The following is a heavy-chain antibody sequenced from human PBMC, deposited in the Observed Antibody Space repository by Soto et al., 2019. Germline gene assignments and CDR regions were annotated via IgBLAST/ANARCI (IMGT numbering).Heavy chain of an antibody. J-gene: IGHJ5*02. Sequence: QVQLVQSGAEVKKPGSSVKVSCKASGVTLSDYPINWVRQAPGQGLEWMRGLLPIFGTTIYAQKFQGRLTITADESTNTAYMELSDLRPEDTAIFYCAGGYCGYATCNNWILNGLDPWGQGTLVTVSS. V-gene: IGHV1-69*01. D-gene: IGHD2-21*01. CDR2: LLPIFGTT. CDR3: AGGYCGYATCNNWILNGLDP. CDR1: GVTLSDYP.